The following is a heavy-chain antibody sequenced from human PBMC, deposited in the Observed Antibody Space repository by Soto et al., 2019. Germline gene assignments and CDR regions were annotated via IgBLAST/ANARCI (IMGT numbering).Heavy chain of an antibody. J-gene: IGHJ4*02. D-gene: IGHD4-17*01. CDR3: ARVPTTVTTGYFDY. Sequence: SETLSLTCTVSGGSISSGGYYWSWIRQHPGKGLEWIGYIYYSGSTYYNPSLKSRVTISVDTSKNQFSLKLSSVTAADTAVYYCARVPTTVTTGYFDYWGQGTLVTVSS. V-gene: IGHV4-31*03. CDR1: GGSISSGGYY. CDR2: IYYSGST.